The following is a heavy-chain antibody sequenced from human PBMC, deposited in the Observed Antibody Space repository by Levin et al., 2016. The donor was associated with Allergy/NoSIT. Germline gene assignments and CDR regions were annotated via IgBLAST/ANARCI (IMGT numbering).Heavy chain of an antibody. J-gene: IGHJ4*02. CDR3: ARATTVTTSFDC. Sequence: WVRQAPGQGLEWMAWIDADNGNTRYSQRFQGRVTLTRDTSASTAYMELSGLGSEDTAVYYCARATTVTTSFDCWGQGTLVTVSS. V-gene: IGHV1-3*01. D-gene: IGHD4-17*01. CDR2: IDADNGNT.